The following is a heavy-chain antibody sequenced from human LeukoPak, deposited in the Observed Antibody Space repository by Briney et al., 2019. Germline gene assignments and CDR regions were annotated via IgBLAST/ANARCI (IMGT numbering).Heavy chain of an antibody. CDR1: GFKFSSDW. D-gene: IGHD3-22*01. J-gene: IGHJ4*02. V-gene: IGHV3-7*01. Sequence: GGSLRLSCAASGFKFSSDWMSWVRQAPGKGLEWVANIKEDGSEKYYVDSVKGRFTISRDNAKNSQYLQMNSLRAEDTAVYYCARHSSGYYWGQGTLVTVSS. CDR2: IKEDGSEK. CDR3: ARHSSGYY.